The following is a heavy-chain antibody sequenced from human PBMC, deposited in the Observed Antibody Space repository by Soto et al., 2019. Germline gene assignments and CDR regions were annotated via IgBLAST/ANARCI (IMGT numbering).Heavy chain of an antibody. CDR1: GFAFSSYS. CDR3: ARDGDVDTASNAFDI. CDR2: ISSSSSYI. D-gene: IGHD5-18*01. V-gene: IGHV3-21*01. Sequence: GGSLRLSCAASGFAFSSYSMSWVRQAPGKGLGWVSSISSSSSYIYYADSVKGLFTISRDNAKNSLYLQMNSLRTEDTAVYYCARDGDVDTASNAFDIWGQGTMVTVSS. J-gene: IGHJ3*02.